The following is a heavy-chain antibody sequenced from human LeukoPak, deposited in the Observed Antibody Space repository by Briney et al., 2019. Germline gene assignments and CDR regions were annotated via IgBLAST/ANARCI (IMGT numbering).Heavy chain of an antibody. CDR3: AKGPMATVTTYDY. CDR2: ISYDGSNK. D-gene: IGHD4-11*01. V-gene: IGHV3-30-3*01. CDR1: GFTFSSYA. J-gene: IGHJ4*02. Sequence: PGGSLRLSCAASGFTFSSYAMHWVRQAPGKGLEWVAVISYDGSNKYYADSVKGRFTISRDNSKNTLYLQMNSLRAEDTAVYYCAKGPMATVTTYDYWGQGTLDTVSS.